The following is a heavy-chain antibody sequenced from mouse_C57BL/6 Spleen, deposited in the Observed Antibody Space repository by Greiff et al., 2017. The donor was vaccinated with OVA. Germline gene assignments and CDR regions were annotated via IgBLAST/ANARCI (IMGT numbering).Heavy chain of an antibody. CDR2: IYPGDGDT. V-gene: IGHV1-82*01. CDR3: ARFRDWFDY. CDR1: GYAFSSSW. D-gene: IGHD3-1*01. Sequence: VQLVESGPELVKPGASVKISCKASGYAFSSSWMNWVKQRPGKGLEWIGRIYPGDGDTNYNGKFKGKATLTADKSSSTAYMQLSSLTSEDSAVYFCARFRDWFDYWGQGTTLTVSS. J-gene: IGHJ2*01.